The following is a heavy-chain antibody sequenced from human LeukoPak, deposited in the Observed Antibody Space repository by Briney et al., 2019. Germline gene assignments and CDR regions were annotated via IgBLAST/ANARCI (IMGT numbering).Heavy chain of an antibody. D-gene: IGHD3-22*01. CDR1: GGPISSYY. CDR2: IYTSGCP. J-gene: IGHJ4*02. CDR3: ASEWLGYDSSGYYF. V-gene: IGHV4-4*07. Sequence: SETLSLPCTVSGGPISSYYWSWIRQPAGKGLVWIGRIYTSGCPNYNPSLKSRLTMSVDPSKNQFSLKLSSVTAADTAVYYCASEWLGYDSSGYYFWGQGTLVTVSS.